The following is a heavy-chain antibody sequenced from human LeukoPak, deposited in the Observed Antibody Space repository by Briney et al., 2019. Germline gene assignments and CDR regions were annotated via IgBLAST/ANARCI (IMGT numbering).Heavy chain of an antibody. CDR1: GGPLRSYA. CDR2: IIPIFGTA. CDR3: AREVYNYFDY. D-gene: IGHD1-14*01. Sequence: SSVEGSCQASGGPLRSYANSWVRPAPGEGLEWMGGIIPIFGTANYAQKFQGGVTITTDESTSTAYMELSSLRSEDTAVYYCAREVYNYFDYWGQGTLVTVSS. V-gene: IGHV1-69*05. J-gene: IGHJ4*02.